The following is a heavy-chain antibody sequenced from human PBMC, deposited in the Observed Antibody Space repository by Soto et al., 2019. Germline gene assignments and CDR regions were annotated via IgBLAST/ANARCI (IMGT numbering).Heavy chain of an antibody. CDR1: GGSISSGGYY. J-gene: IGHJ5*02. CDR3: ASFYSDYDFWSGYSKWFDP. V-gene: IGHV4-31*03. D-gene: IGHD3-3*01. Sequence: SETLSLTCTVSGGSISSGGYYWSWIRQHPGKGLEWIGYIYYSGSTYYNPSLKSRVTISVDTSKNQFSLKLSSVTAADTAVYYCASFYSDYDFWSGYSKWFDPWGQGTLVTVSS. CDR2: IYYSGST.